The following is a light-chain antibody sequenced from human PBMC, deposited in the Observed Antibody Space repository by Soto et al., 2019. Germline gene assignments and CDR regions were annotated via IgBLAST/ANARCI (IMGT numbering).Light chain of an antibody. V-gene: IGLV1-40*01. CDR3: QSYDSSLSRV. CDR2: GNS. J-gene: IGLJ2*01. Sequence: QSVLTQPPSVSGAPGQRVTISCTGSSSNIGAGYDVHWYQQLPGTAPKLLIYGNSNRPSGVPDRFSGSKSGTPASLAITGLQAEAEADYYCQSYDSSLSRVFGGGTKLTVL. CDR1: SSNIGAGYD.